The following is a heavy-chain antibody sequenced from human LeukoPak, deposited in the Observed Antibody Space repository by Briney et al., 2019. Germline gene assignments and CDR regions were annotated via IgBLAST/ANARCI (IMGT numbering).Heavy chain of an antibody. CDR3: ARVGPGVFDY. V-gene: IGHV1-3*01. D-gene: IGHD1-14*01. Sequence: ASVKVSCKASGYTFTSYAMHWVRQAPGQRLEWMGWINAGNGNTKYSQKFQGRVTITADESTSTAYMELSSLRSEDTAVYYCARVGPGVFDYWGQGTLVTVSS. CDR2: INAGNGNT. CDR1: GYTFTSYA. J-gene: IGHJ4*02.